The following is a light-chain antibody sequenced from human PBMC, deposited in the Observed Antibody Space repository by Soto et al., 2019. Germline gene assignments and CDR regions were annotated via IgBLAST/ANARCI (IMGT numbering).Light chain of an antibody. Sequence: QYVLTQPPSVSGAPGQRVTIYCTGNSSNIGAGYDVHWYQQLPGTAPKVLIYGNSHRPSGVPDRFSGSKSGTSASLAITGLQAEDEADYSCQSYYSSLSGAVFGGGTQLTVL. CDR2: GNS. V-gene: IGLV1-40*01. J-gene: IGLJ7*01. CDR1: SSNIGAGYD. CDR3: QSYYSSLSGAV.